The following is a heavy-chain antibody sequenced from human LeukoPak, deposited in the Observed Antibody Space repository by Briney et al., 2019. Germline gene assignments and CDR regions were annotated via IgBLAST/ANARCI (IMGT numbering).Heavy chain of an antibody. V-gene: IGHV1-2*02. D-gene: IGHD3-22*01. J-gene: IGHJ5*02. Sequence: GASVKVSCKASGYTFTGYYMHWVRRAPGQGLEWMGWINPNSGGTNYAQKFQGRVTMTRDTSISTAYKELSRLRSDDTAVYYCAREMTHDYYDSSGYPGWFDPWGQGTLVTVSS. CDR1: GYTFTGYY. CDR3: AREMTHDYYDSSGYPGWFDP. CDR2: INPNSGGT.